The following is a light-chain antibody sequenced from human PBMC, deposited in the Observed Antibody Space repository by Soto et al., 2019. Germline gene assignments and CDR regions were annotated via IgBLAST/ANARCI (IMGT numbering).Light chain of an antibody. Sequence: DIQMTQSPSILSASVGDRITITCRASQSISSSLAWCQQKPGKAPKLLIYDVSSSEGGVPSRFSGRGTGTDFPLTISSLQPDDFATYYCQQYKTYFRTFGQGTKVEI. CDR3: QQYKTYFRT. J-gene: IGKJ1*01. V-gene: IGKV1-5*01. CDR1: QSISSS. CDR2: DVS.